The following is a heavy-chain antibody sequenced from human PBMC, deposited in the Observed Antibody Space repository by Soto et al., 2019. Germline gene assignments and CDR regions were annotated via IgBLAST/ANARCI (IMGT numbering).Heavy chain of an antibody. CDR3: ARDRYSKSDYKYGMDV. V-gene: IGHV3-53*01. D-gene: IGHD6-13*01. Sequence: PGGSLRLSCAASGFTVSSNYRTWVRQAPGKGLEWVSVIYSDGTTYYADSVKGRFTISRDNSKNTLHLQMNSLRAEDTAVYYCARDRYSKSDYKYGMDVWGQGTTVTV. J-gene: IGHJ6*02. CDR2: IYSDGTT. CDR1: GFTVSSNY.